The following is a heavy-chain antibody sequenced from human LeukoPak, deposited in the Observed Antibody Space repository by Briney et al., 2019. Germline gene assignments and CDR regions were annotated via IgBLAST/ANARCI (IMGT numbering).Heavy chain of an antibody. CDR2: INQYGNEK. CDR1: GFTFSTYW. CDR3: ATGAEMDRGVIINGHLDY. J-gene: IGHJ4*02. Sequence: GGSLRLSCAASGFTFSTYWMSWVRQAPGKGLEWVANINQYGNEKYYVDSVKGRFTISRDNDKTSLYLEMNSLRAEDTAVYYCATGAEMDRGVIINGHLDYWGQGTLVTASS. D-gene: IGHD3-10*01. V-gene: IGHV3-7*01.